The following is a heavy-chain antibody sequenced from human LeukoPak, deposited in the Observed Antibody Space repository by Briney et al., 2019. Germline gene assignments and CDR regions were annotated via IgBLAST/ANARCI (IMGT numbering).Heavy chain of an antibody. D-gene: IGHD2-8*01. Sequence: GASVKVSCKASGGTFSSYAISWVRQAPGQGLEWMGGIIPIFGTANYAQKFQGRVTITTDESTSTAYMELSSLRSGDTAVYYCASREIGYCTNGVCQEYFQHWGQGTLVTVSS. CDR2: IIPIFGTA. CDR1: GGTFSSYA. V-gene: IGHV1-69*05. J-gene: IGHJ1*01. CDR3: ASREIGYCTNGVCQEYFQH.